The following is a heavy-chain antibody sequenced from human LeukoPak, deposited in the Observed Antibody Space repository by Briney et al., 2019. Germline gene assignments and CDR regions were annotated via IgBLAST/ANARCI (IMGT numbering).Heavy chain of an antibody. CDR1: GFTFSDYA. J-gene: IGHJ4*02. Sequence: GGSLRLSCAASGFTFSDYAMTWVRQAPGKGLEWVATISGSGVMTYYADSVKGRFAVSGDTSKNTLYLQMSSLTAADTAVYYCAKDRSIGTYYTFDHWGQGTLVTVSS. V-gene: IGHV3-23*01. D-gene: IGHD1-26*01. CDR3: AKDRSIGTYYTFDH. CDR2: ISGSGVMT.